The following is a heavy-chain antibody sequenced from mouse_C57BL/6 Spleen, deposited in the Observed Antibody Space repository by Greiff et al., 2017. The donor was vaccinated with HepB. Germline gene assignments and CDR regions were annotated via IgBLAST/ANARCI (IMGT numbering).Heavy chain of an antibody. CDR3: ARSDYYGSSYPFGY. D-gene: IGHD1-1*01. J-gene: IGHJ3*01. CDR2: IHPNSGST. CDR1: GYTFTSYW. V-gene: IGHV1-64*01. Sequence: QVQLQQPGAELVKPGASVKLSCKASGYTFTSYWMHWVKQRPGQGLEWIGMIHPNSGSTNYNEKFKSKATLTVDKSSSTAYMQLSSLTSEDSAVYYCARSDYYGSSYPFGYWGQGTLVTVSA.